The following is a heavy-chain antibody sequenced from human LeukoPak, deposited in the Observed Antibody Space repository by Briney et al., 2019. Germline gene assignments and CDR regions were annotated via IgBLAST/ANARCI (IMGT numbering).Heavy chain of an antibody. CDR1: GFTFSSYA. D-gene: IGHD3-10*01. CDR2: ISGSGGST. V-gene: IGHV3-23*01. CDR3: ARGAGYYGSILSNWFDP. J-gene: IGHJ5*02. Sequence: GGSLRLSCAASGFTFSSYAMSWVRQAPGKGLEWVSAISGSGGSTYYADTVKSRFTISRDNAKNTLYLQMNSLRAEDAAVYYCARGAGYYGSILSNWFDPWGQGTLVTVSS.